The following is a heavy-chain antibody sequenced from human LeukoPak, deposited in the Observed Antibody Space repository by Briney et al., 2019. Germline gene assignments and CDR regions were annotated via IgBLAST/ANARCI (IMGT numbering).Heavy chain of an antibody. CDR2: ISSSSSYI. D-gene: IGHD6-19*01. CDR3: ARDGGQWHSDLVRYYYYGMDV. CDR1: GFTFSSYA. J-gene: IGHJ6*02. Sequence: GGSLRLSCAASGFTFSSYAMSWVRQAPGKGLEWVSSISSSSSYIYYADSVKGRFTISRDNAKNSLYLQMNSLRAEDTAVYYCARDGGQWHSDLVRYYYYGMDVWGQGTTVTVSS. V-gene: IGHV3-21*01.